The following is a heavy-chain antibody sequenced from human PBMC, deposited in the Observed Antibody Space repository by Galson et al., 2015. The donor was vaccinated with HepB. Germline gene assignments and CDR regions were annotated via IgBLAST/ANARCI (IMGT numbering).Heavy chain of an antibody. CDR3: ARVPWTYYYGSGRWITLASLDY. CDR1: GFTFSDYY. D-gene: IGHD3-10*01. J-gene: IGHJ4*02. Sequence: SLRLSCAASGFTFSDYYMSWVRQAPGKGLEWVSYISSSSSYTNYADSVKGRFTISRDNAKNSLYLQMNSLRAEDTAVYYCARVPWTYYYGSGRWITLASLDYWGQGTLVTVSS. V-gene: IGHV3-11*06. CDR2: ISSSSSYT.